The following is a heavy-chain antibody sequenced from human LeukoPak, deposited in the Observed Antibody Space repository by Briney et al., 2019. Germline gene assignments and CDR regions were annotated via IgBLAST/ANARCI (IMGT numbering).Heavy chain of an antibody. V-gene: IGHV1-2*02. CDR2: INPNSGDT. D-gene: IGHD6-19*01. J-gene: IGHJ4*02. Sequence: GASVKVSCKASGYTFTGYYMHWVRQAPGQGLEWMGWINPNSGDTEYAQNFQGRVTVTRDTSISTAYMGVSRLTSDDTAVYYCTRGRAVVGTSLAPPFENWGQGTLVTVSS. CDR1: GYTFTGYY. CDR3: TRGRAVVGTSLAPPFEN.